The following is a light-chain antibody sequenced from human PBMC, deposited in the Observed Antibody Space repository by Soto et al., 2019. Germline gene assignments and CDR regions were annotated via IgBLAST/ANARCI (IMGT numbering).Light chain of an antibody. V-gene: IGLV2-14*01. CDR2: DVT. J-gene: IGLJ1*01. CDR3: SSYTRSSTYV. CDR1: SSDIDGYNY. Sequence: QSALTQPASVSGSPGQSITISCTEASSDIDGYNYVSWYQQHPVKAPKLIIYDVTNRPSGVSNRFSGSKSGNTASLTISGLQAEDEADYYCSSYTRSSTYVFGTGTKLTVL.